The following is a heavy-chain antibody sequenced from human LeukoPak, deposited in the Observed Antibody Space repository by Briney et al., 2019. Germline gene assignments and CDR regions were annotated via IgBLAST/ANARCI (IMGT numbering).Heavy chain of an antibody. Sequence: PSETLSLTCTVSGGSISSSSYYWGWIRLPPGKGLEWIGSIYYSGSTYYNPSLKSRVTISVDTSKNQFSLKLSSVTAADTAVYYCARVKIAVAGTGWFDPWGQGTLVTVSS. CDR2: IYYSGST. CDR1: GGSISSSSYY. J-gene: IGHJ5*02. D-gene: IGHD6-19*01. V-gene: IGHV4-39*07. CDR3: ARVKIAVAGTGWFDP.